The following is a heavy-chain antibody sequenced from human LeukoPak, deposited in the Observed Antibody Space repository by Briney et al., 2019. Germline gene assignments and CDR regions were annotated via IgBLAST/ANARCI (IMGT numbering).Heavy chain of an antibody. J-gene: IGHJ4*02. V-gene: IGHV4-30-2*01. Sequence: SETLSLTCTVSDGSVSSGDYYWTRIRQPPGKGLEWIGYIYPRGSTYYNPFLKSRVILSLDKSANQFSLNLSSVTVADTAVYYCARFSPRAMGNYLDFWGQGTLVTVSS. D-gene: IGHD7-27*01. CDR1: DGSVSSGDYY. CDR2: IYPRGST. CDR3: ARFSPRAMGNYLDF.